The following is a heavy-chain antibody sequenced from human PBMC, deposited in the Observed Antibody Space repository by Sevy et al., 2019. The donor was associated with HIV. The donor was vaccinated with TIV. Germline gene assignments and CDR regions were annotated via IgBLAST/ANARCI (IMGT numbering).Heavy chain of an antibody. CDR2: IYYSGST. CDR3: AGWIRGFYHFDY. CDR1: GGSISSSSYY. J-gene: IGHJ4*02. V-gene: IGHV4-39*01. D-gene: IGHD3-3*01. Sequence: SETLSLTCTVSGGSISSSSYYWGWIRQPPGKGLEWIGSIYYSGSTYYNPSLKSRVTISVDTSKNQFSLKLSSVTAADTAVYYCAGWIRGFYHFDYWGQGTLVTVSS.